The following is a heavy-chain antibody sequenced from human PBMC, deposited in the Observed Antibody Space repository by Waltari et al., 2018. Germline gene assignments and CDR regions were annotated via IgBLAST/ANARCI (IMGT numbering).Heavy chain of an antibody. CDR3: ASFYYYGSGSSDY. CDR1: GGSFSGYY. CDR2: INHSGST. J-gene: IGHJ4*02. Sequence: QVQLQQWGAGLLKPSETLSLTCAVYGGSFSGYYWSWIRQPPGKGLEWIGEINHSGSTNYNPSLKSRVTISVDTSKNQFSLKLSSVTAADTAVYYCASFYYYGSGSSDYWGQGTLVTVSS. V-gene: IGHV4-34*01. D-gene: IGHD3-10*01.